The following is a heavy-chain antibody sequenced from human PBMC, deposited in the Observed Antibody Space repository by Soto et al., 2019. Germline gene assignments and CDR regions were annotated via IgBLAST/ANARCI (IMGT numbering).Heavy chain of an antibody. CDR2: IYYSGST. J-gene: IGHJ5*02. CDR1: GGSISSSSYY. V-gene: IGHV4-39*01. D-gene: IGHD3-3*01. Sequence: SETLSLTCTVSGGSISSSSYYWGGIRQPQGKGLEWIGSIYYSGSTYYNPSLKSRVTISVDTSKNQFSLKLSSVTAADTAVYYCAGGDYDFWSGYPNWFDPWGQGTLVTVSS. CDR3: AGGDYDFWSGYPNWFDP.